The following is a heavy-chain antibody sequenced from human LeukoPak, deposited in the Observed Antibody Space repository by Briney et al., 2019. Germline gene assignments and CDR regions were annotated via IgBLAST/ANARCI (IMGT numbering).Heavy chain of an antibody. D-gene: IGHD6-13*01. CDR1: GGSISSSY. Sequence: SETLSLTCTVSGGSISSSYWSWIRQPPGKGMEWIGYIYYSGSTNYNLSLKSRVTMSVDTSKNQFSLNLSSVTAADTAVYYCARGPYSSRYDYWGQGTVVTVSS. CDR2: IYYSGST. V-gene: IGHV4-59*01. J-gene: IGHJ4*02. CDR3: ARGPYSSRYDY.